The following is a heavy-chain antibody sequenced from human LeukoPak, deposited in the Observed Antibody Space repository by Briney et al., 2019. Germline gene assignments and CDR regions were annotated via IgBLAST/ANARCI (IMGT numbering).Heavy chain of an antibody. CDR2: IYYSGST. Sequence: PSETLSLTCTVSGGSISSYYWSWIRQPPGKGLEWIGYIYYSGSTNYNPSLKSRVTISVDTSKNQFSLKLSSATAADTAVYYCARVDSSSSFGFDYWGQGTLVTVSS. V-gene: IGHV4-59*01. D-gene: IGHD6-6*01. CDR1: GGSISSYY. CDR3: ARVDSSSSFGFDY. J-gene: IGHJ4*02.